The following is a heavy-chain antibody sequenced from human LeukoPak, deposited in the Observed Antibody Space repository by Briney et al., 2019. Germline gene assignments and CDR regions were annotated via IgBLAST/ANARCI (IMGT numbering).Heavy chain of an antibody. D-gene: IGHD7-27*01. CDR2: LNWNGAST. Sequence: RTGGSLRLSCAASGFTFDDYGLSWVRQVPGKGLEWVSGLNWNGASTGYADSVKGRFTISRDNAKNSLYLQMNSLRAEDTAVYYCARKAWGSHSGSYYFDYWGQGTLVTVSS. CDR1: GFTFDDYG. CDR3: ARKAWGSHSGSYYFDY. J-gene: IGHJ4*02. V-gene: IGHV3-20*04.